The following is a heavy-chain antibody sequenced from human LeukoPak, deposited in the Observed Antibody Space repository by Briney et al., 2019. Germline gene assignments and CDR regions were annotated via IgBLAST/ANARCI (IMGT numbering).Heavy chain of an antibody. D-gene: IGHD3-22*01. V-gene: IGHV3-30-3*01. Sequence: GGSLRLSCAASGFTFSSYAMHWVRQAPGKGLEWVAVISYDGSNKYYADSVKGRFTISRDNSKNTLYLQMNSLRAEDTAVYYCARDYYDEGYYFDYWGQGTLVTVSS. CDR2: ISYDGSNK. CDR1: GFTFSSYA. CDR3: ARDYYDEGYYFDY. J-gene: IGHJ4*02.